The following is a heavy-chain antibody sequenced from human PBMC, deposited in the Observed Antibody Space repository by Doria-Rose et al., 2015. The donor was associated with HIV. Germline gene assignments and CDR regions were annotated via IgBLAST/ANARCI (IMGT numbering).Heavy chain of an antibody. Sequence: QVQLVQSGPVLVKPTETLTLTCTVSGVSLSSPGMGVSWIRQPPGKALEWLANIFSDDERSYKTSLKSRLTISRGTSKSQVVLTMTDMDPADTATYYCARIKSSRWYHKYYFDFWGQGTLVIVSA. D-gene: IGHD6-13*01. CDR1: GVSLSSPGMG. CDR3: ARIKSSRWYHKYYFDF. V-gene: IGHV2-26*01. J-gene: IGHJ4*02. CDR2: IFSDDER.